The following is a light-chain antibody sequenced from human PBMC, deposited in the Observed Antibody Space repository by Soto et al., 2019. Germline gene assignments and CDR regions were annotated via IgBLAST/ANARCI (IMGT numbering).Light chain of an antibody. CDR3: MQGTHWPRT. CDR2: RVY. J-gene: IGKJ2*02. Sequence: DVVMTQSPLSLPVTLGQPASISCRSSQSLLDSYGNTFLNWFQQRPGQSPRRLIFRVYKRDSGVPDRFSGSGSGTDFTLKISRVEVEDVGVYYCMQGTHWPRTFGQGTRLEIK. CDR1: QSLLDSYGNTF. V-gene: IGKV2-30*01.